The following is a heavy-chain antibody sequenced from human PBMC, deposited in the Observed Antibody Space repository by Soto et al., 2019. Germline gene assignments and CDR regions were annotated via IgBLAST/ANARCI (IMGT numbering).Heavy chain of an antibody. Sequence: QVQLVQSGAEVKKPGASVKVSCKASGYTFTSYAMHWVRQAPGQRLEWMGWINAGNGNTKYSQKFQGRVTITRDTSARTAYMELSSLGSEDTAVYYCARGGLLLWFGEFLANWYCDLWGRGTLVTVSS. J-gene: IGHJ2*01. D-gene: IGHD3-10*01. V-gene: IGHV1-3*01. CDR3: ARGGLLLWFGEFLANWYCDL. CDR1: GYTFTSYA. CDR2: INAGNGNT.